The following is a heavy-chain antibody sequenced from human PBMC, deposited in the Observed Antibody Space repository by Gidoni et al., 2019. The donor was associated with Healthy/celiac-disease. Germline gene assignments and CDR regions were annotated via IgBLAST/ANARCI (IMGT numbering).Heavy chain of an antibody. CDR2: IKSKTDGGTT. CDR1: GFTFRNAW. D-gene: IGHD6-19*01. V-gene: IGHV3-15*01. J-gene: IGHJ4*02. CDR3: RVQVAGVSHLFDY. Sequence: EVQLVESGGGLVKPGGSLRLSPAASGFTFRNAWMSWVRQAPGKGLEWVGRIKSKTDGGTTDYAAPVKGRFTISRDDSKNTLYLQMNSLKTEDTAVYYCRVQVAGVSHLFDYWGQGTLVTVSS.